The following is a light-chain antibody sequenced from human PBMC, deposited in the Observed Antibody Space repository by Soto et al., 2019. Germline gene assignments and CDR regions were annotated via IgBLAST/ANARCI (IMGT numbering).Light chain of an antibody. Sequence: DIQMTQSPSSLSASVGDRVTITCRASQSISSYLNWYQQKPGKAPKLLIYAASSLQSGVPSRFSGSGSGTDFTLTISSLQPEDFATYYCQQSYSTPTVGQGTKVDNK. CDR2: AAS. CDR1: QSISSY. V-gene: IGKV1-39*01. CDR3: QQSYSTPT. J-gene: IGKJ2*01.